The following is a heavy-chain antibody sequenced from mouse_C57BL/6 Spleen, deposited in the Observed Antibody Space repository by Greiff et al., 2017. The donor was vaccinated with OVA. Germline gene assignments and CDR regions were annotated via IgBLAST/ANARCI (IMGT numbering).Heavy chain of an antibody. CDR1: GFTFSSYT. CDR2: ISGGGGNT. Sequence: EVKLMESGGGLVKPGGSLKLSCAASGFTFSSYTMSWVRQTPEKRLEWVATISGGGGNTYYPDSVKGRFTISRDNAKNTLYLQMSSLRSEDTALYYCARRGYAMEYGGEGNSDTVSP. J-gene: IGHJ4*01. CDR3: ARRGYAMEY. V-gene: IGHV5-9*01.